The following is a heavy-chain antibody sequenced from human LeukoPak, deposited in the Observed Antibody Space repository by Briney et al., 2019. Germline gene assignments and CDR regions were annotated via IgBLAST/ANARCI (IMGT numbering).Heavy chain of an antibody. CDR1: GFTFSSYW. CDR3: ARDRRIIMVRGVSSAPDY. D-gene: IGHD3-10*01. Sequence: PGGSLRLSCAASGFTFSSYWMLWVRPAPGGGLVWVSHINSDGSSTSYADSVKGRLPISRDNAKNTLYLQMNSLRAEDTAVYYGARDRRIIMVRGVSSAPDYWGQGTLVTVSS. V-gene: IGHV3-74*01. J-gene: IGHJ4*02. CDR2: INSDGSST.